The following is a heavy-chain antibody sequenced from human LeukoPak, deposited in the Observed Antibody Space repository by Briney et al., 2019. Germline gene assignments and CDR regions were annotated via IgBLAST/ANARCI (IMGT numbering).Heavy chain of an antibody. CDR3: ARSIPYGTTWYGRSDY. D-gene: IGHD6-13*01. CDR2: IKPDGTTK. Sequence: PGGSLRLSCAASGFPFSSYSMTWVRRAPGKGLEWVANIKPDGTTKFYVDSVKGRFTISRDNALNSLYLQMNSLRAEDTAIYYCARSIPYGTTWYGRSDYWGQGTLVTVSS. CDR1: GFPFSSYS. V-gene: IGHV3-7*03. J-gene: IGHJ4*02.